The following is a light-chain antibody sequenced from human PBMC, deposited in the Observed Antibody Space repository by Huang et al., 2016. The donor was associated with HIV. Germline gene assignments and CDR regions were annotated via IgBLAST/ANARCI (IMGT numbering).Light chain of an antibody. CDR2: DAS. Sequence: EIVLTQSPATLSLSPGERATLSCRASQSVSSYLACYQQKPGQAPRLLIYDASKRATALPARFSGSGSGTDFTLTISSLEPEDFAVYYCQQRSNWPRTFGQGTKLEIK. CDR3: QQRSNWPRT. CDR1: QSVSSY. V-gene: IGKV3-11*01. J-gene: IGKJ2*01.